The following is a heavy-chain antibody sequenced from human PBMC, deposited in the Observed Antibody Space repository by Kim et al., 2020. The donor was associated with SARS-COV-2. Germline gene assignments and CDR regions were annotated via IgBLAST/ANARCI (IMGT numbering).Heavy chain of an antibody. CDR1: GGSVSITAY. Sequence: SETLSLTCTVSGGSVSITAYCTCLRRPPGEGLVWIVGICPSGGPNYNPSLKSRLTMSVDKTKKQFSLHLNSVTAADTATYYCARDTSGSTDFDYWREG. CDR2: ICPSGGP. J-gene: IGHJ4*02. D-gene: IGHD3-22*01. V-gene: IGHV4-4*02. CDR3: ARDTSGSTDFDY.